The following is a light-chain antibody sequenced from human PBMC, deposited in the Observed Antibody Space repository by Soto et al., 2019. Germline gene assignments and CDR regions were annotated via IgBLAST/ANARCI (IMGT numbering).Light chain of an antibody. CDR3: QQYGNSRT. V-gene: IGKV3-20*01. CDR1: QSVGSY. CDR2: GTS. Sequence: EIVLTQSPGTLSLSPGERATLSCRASQSVGSYLAWYQQKPGQAPRLLIYGTSSRATGIPDRFSGSGSGTDFTLTISRLEPEDFAVYHCQQYGNSRTFGQGPKVEIK. J-gene: IGKJ1*01.